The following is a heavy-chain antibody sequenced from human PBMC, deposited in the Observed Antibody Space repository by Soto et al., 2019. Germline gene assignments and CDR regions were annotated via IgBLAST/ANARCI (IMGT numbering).Heavy chain of an antibody. CDR3: ARDSHLPHYYDSSGYRIDY. V-gene: IGHV1-46*01. D-gene: IGHD3-22*01. J-gene: IGHJ4*02. CDR1: GYTFTSYY. CDR2: IKPSGGST. Sequence: QVQLVQSGAEVKKPGASVKVSCKASGYTFTSYYMHWVRQAPGQGLEWMGIIKPSGGSTSYAQKFQGRVTMTRDTSTSTVYMELSSLRSEDTAVYYCARDSHLPHYYDSSGYRIDYWGQGTLVTVSS.